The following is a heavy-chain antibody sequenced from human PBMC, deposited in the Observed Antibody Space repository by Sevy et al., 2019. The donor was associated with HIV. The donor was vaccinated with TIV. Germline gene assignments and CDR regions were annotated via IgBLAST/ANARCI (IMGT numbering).Heavy chain of an antibody. D-gene: IGHD2-2*01. Sequence: SETLSLTCAVHDGSFSGYYWNWILQLSGKGLEWIGEINESGITYYNPSLKSRVTISVDTSKKQFSLKLNSVTAADRAVYFCARSPPVVVVPGAPSWFDPWGQRSLVTVSS. CDR2: INESGIT. CDR1: DGSFSGYY. V-gene: IGHV4-34*01. CDR3: ARSPPVVVVPGAPSWFDP. J-gene: IGHJ5*02.